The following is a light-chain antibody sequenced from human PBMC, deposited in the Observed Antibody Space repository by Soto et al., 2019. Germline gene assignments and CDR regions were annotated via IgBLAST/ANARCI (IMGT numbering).Light chain of an antibody. CDR3: QQYNNWPPA. J-gene: IGKJ1*01. V-gene: IGKV3-15*01. CDR2: GAS. CDR1: HIVSSN. Sequence: EIVLTQSPGTLSLSPGERATLSCRASHIVSSNLAWYQQKPGQAPRLLIYGASTRATGIPARFSGSGSGTEFTLTISSLQSEDFAVYYCQQYNNWPPAFGQGTKVDIK.